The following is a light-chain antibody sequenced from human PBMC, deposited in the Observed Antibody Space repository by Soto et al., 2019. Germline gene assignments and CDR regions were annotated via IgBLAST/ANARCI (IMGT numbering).Light chain of an antibody. CDR3: QQYNSYSWT. CDR2: DAS. V-gene: IGKV1-5*01. J-gene: IGKJ1*01. Sequence: DIQVPQPPSTLSASVGDRETISCRASQSISSWLTWYQQKPGKAAKLLIYDASSLESGVPSRFSGSGSGTEFTLTISSLQPDDFATYDCQQYNSYSWTFGEGTKVDIK. CDR1: QSISSW.